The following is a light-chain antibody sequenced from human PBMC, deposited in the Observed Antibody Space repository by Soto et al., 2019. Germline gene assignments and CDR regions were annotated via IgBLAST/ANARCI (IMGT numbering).Light chain of an antibody. V-gene: IGKV1-39*01. Sequence: DIQMTQSPSSLSASVGDRVTITCRASQSISSYLSWYQQKPGKAPKLLIYAASSLQSGVPSRFSGSGSGTEFTLTISSLQPEDFATYYCQQSYRTPTFGQGTKVEIK. J-gene: IGKJ1*01. CDR2: AAS. CDR3: QQSYRTPT. CDR1: QSISSY.